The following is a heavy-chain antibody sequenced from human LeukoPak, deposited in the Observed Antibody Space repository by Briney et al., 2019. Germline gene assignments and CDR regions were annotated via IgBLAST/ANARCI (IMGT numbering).Heavy chain of an antibody. CDR3: TREAPTTVTTLDY. CDR2: ISSSSRTI. Sequence: PGGSLRLSCAASGFTFSSYWMSWVRQAPGKGLEWVSHISSSSRTIYYADPVKGRFTISRDNAKNSLYLQMNSLRAEDTAVYYCTREAPTTVTTLDYWGRGTLVTVSS. V-gene: IGHV3-48*01. D-gene: IGHD4-17*01. CDR1: GFTFSSYW. J-gene: IGHJ4*02.